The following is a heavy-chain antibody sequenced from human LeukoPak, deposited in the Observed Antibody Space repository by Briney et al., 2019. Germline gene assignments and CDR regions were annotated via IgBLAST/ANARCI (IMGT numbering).Heavy chain of an antibody. Sequence: SSETLSLTCTVSNFSITSNYYWVWIRQPPGKRLEWIGSIYHAGATFYNPSLQSRVTISLDTSNNQFSLKLSSVTAADTAVYYCARGVAAALYWYFDLWGRGTLVTVSS. CDR2: IYHAGAT. V-gene: IGHV4-38-2*02. CDR1: NFSITSNYY. J-gene: IGHJ2*01. D-gene: IGHD2-2*01. CDR3: ARGVAAALYWYFDL.